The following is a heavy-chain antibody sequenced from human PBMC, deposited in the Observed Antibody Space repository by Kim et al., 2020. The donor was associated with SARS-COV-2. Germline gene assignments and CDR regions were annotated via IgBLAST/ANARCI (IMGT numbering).Heavy chain of an antibody. J-gene: IGHJ4*02. CDR1: GFTVSSNY. D-gene: IGHD5-12*01. V-gene: IGHV3-53*01. CDR3: AGVDIVAEFDY. CDR2: IYSGGST. Sequence: GGSLRLSCAASGFTVSSNYMSWVRQAPGKGLEWVSVIYSGGSTYYADSVKGRFTISRDNSKNTLYLQMNSLRAEDTAVYYCAGVDIVAEFDYWGQGTLGTVTS.